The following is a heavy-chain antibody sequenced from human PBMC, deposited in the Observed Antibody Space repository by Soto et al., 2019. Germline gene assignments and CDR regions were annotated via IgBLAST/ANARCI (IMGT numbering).Heavy chain of an antibody. D-gene: IGHD2-15*01. CDR2: MNPNSGNT. CDR3: ARAAGVVVAPGYYYYGMDV. Sequence: ASVKVSCKASGYTFTGYYIHGVRQAPGQGLEWMGWMNPNSGNTGYAQKFQGRVTMTRNTSISTAYMELSSLRSEDTAVYYCARAAGVVVAPGYYYYGMDVWGQGTTVTVSS. J-gene: IGHJ6*02. CDR1: GYTFTGYY. V-gene: IGHV1-8*02.